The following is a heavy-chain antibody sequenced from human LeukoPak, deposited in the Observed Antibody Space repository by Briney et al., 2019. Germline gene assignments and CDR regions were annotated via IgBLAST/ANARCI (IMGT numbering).Heavy chain of an antibody. D-gene: IGHD1-14*01. CDR3: ARGGYGILDY. CDR1: GFTFTSYE. CDR2: ISGSGSTI. V-gene: IGHV3-48*03. Sequence: GGSLRLSCAASGFTFTSYEINWLRQAPGKGREWVSDISGSGSTIYYADSVRGRFTISRDNAKNSLYLQMNSLRAEDTAVYYCARGGYGILDYWGQGTLVTVSS. J-gene: IGHJ4*02.